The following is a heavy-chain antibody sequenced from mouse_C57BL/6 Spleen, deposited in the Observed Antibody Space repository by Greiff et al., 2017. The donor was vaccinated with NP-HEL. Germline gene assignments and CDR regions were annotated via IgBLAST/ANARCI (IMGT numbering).Heavy chain of an antibody. CDR1: GYTFTSYW. J-gene: IGHJ4*01. Sequence: QVQLQHPGAELVKPGASVKLSCKASGYTFTSYWMHWVKQRPGRGLEWIGRIDPNSGGTKYNEKFKSKATLTVDKPSSTAYMQLSSLTSEDSAVYYCARSIGNPLYYAMDYWGQGTSVTVSS. V-gene: IGHV1-72*01. D-gene: IGHD2-14*01. CDR3: ARSIGNPLYYAMDY. CDR2: IDPNSGGT.